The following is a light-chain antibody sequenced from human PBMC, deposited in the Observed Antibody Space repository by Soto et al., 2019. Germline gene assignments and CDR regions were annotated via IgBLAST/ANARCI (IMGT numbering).Light chain of an antibody. V-gene: IGLV2-23*01. CDR2: EGS. J-gene: IGLJ3*02. CDR1: SSDVGSYNL. CDR3: CSYAGSSTYWV. Sequence: QSALTQPASVSGSPGQSITISCTGTSSDVGSYNLVSWYQQHPGKAPKLMIYEGSKRPSGVSNRFSGSKSGNMASLTISGLQAEDEADYYCCSYAGSSTYWVFGGGTKVTVL.